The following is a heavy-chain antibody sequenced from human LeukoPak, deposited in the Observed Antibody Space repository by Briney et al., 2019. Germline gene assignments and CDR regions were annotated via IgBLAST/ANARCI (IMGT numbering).Heavy chain of an antibody. CDR3: AKFNRDSKQYYYYGMDV. D-gene: IGHD3-16*02. V-gene: IGHV3-23*01. CDR2: ISGSGGST. CDR1: GFTFSSYA. J-gene: IGHJ6*02. Sequence: GGSLRLSCAASGFTFSSYAMSRVRQAPGKGLEWVSAISGSGGSTYYADSVKGRFTISRDNSKNTLYLQMNSLRAEDTAVYYCAKFNRDSKQYYYYGMDVWGQGTTVTVSS.